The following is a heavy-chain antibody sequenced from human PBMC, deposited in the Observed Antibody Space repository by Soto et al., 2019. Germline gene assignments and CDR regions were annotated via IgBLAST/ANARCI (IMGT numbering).Heavy chain of an antibody. CDR3: ARGGGVGVAGSAAFDM. D-gene: IGHD3-3*01. CDR2: INPATGAA. Sequence: QLHLVQSGAVVKKPGASVTVSCSASGYPVTAYYMHWVRQAPGRGLEWMGGINPATGAAKYTQTFQGRVTMARDPSTSTVFKELSGLTTGDTAVFYCARGGGVGVAGSAAFDMWGQGTLVTVSS. V-gene: IGHV1-2*02. J-gene: IGHJ3*02. CDR1: GYPVTAYY.